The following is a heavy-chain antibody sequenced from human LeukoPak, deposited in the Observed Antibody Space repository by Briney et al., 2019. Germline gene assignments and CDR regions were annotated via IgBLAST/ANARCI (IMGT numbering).Heavy chain of an antibody. CDR1: GGSISSGSYY. V-gene: IGHV4-61*02. D-gene: IGHD6-19*01. CDR3: ARHPRCSSSGFSKRFDY. J-gene: IGHJ4*02. CDR2: IYTSGST. Sequence: SETLSLTCTVSGGSISSGSYYWSWIRQPAGKGLEWIGRIYTSGSTNYNPSLKSRVTISVDTSKNQFSLKLSSVTAADTSVDYCARHPRCSSSGFSKRFDYWGQGTLVTVSS.